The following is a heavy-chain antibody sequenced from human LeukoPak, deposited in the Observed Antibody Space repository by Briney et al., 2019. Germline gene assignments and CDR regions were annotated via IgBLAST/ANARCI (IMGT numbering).Heavy chain of an antibody. CDR1: GFTVSSNH. V-gene: IGHV3-53*01. Sequence: GGSLRLSCAASGFTVSSNHMSWVRQAPGKGLEWVSVVYNTDNTYYVDSVKGRFTISRDNSKNTLYLQMNSLRVEDTAVYYCARQYRNYYFDYWGQGALVTVPS. CDR2: VYNTDNT. D-gene: IGHD5-12*01. J-gene: IGHJ4*02. CDR3: ARQYRNYYFDY.